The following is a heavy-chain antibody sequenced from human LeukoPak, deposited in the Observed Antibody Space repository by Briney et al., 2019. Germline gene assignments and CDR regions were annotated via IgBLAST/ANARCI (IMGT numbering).Heavy chain of an antibody. CDR2: MSGSGGST. D-gene: IGHD3-10*01. J-gene: IGHJ6*02. CDR3: AKGARYFYGSGPYPMYG. Sequence: GGSLRLSCVGSGFTFSSYAMTWVRQAPGKGLEWVSAMSGSGGSTYYADSVKGRFTISRDNSKNTLYLQMNSLRAEDTAVYYCAKGARYFYGSGPYPMYGGGQGTTVTVSS. CDR1: GFTFSSYA. V-gene: IGHV3-23*01.